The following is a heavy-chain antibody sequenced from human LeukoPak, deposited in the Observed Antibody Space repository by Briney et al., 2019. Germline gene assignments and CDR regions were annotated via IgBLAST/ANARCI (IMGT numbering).Heavy chain of an antibody. CDR3: AKDGGSGWHGTNWFDP. D-gene: IGHD6-25*01. Sequence: GGSLRLSCAASGFTFDDYAMHWVRQAPGKGLEWVSGISWNSGSIGYADSVKGRFTISRDNAKNSLYLQMNSLRAEDTALYYCAKDGGSGWHGTNWFDPWGQGTLVTVSS. CDR1: GFTFDDYA. J-gene: IGHJ5*02. CDR2: ISWNSGSI. V-gene: IGHV3-9*01.